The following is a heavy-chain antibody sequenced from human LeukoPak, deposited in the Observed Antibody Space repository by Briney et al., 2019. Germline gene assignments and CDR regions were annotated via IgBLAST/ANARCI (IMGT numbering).Heavy chain of an antibody. CDR2: MNLNSGNT. Sequence: GASVKVSCKASGYTFTSYGICWVRQAPGQGLEWMGWMNLNSGNTGYAQKFQGRVTITRNTSISTAYMELSSLTSEDTAVYYCARVSPGVLWGWELSPFDYWGQGTLVTVSS. V-gene: IGHV1-8*01. CDR1: GYTFTSYG. CDR3: ARVSPGVLWGWELSPFDY. J-gene: IGHJ4*02. D-gene: IGHD1-26*01.